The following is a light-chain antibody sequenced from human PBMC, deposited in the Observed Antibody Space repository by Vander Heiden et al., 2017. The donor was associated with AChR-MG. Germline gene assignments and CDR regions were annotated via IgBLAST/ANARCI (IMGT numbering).Light chain of an antibody. CDR2: GNS. CDR1: SSNIGAGYN. Sequence: QSVLTQPPSVSGAPGQRVPISCTGSSSNIGAGYNVHWYQQLPGTAPKLLIYGNSNRPSGVPDRFSGSKSGTSASLATTGLQAEDEADYYCQSFDSTLRGSWVFGGGTKLTV. J-gene: IGLJ3*02. V-gene: IGLV1-40*01. CDR3: QSFDSTLRGSWV.